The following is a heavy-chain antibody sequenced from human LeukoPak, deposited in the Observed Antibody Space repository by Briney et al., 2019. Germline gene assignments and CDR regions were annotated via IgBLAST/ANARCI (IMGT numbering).Heavy chain of an antibody. V-gene: IGHV3-49*03. D-gene: IGHD6-19*01. CDR1: GFTFGDYL. J-gene: IGHJ4*02. CDR2: ISGGTT. Sequence: GGSLRLSCTASGFTFGDYLMSWFRQAPGKGLEWIGFISGGTTEYAASVKGRFTISRDDSTSIAYLQMNSLTTENTAVYYCSRGSGWLSVYWGQGTLVTVSS. CDR3: SRGSGWLSVY.